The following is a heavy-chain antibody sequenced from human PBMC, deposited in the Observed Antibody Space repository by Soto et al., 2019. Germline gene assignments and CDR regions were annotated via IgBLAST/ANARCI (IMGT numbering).Heavy chain of an antibody. Sequence: KPSETLSLTCTVSDDPMTTHYWSWIRQPPGKGLEWIGNTYYTGNTKYNPSLKSRVTISVDTSKKQFSLRVSSVTAADTAVYYCAREFFGDFVMGARNWFAPWGQGTPVTVSS. V-gene: IGHV4-59*11. CDR2: TYYTGNT. CDR3: AREFFGDFVMGARNWFAP. D-gene: IGHD4-17*01. J-gene: IGHJ5*02. CDR1: DDPMTTHY.